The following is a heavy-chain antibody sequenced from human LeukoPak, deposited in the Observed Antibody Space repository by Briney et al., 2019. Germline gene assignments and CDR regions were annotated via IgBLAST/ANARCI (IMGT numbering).Heavy chain of an antibody. D-gene: IGHD2-2*01. J-gene: IGHJ3*02. Sequence: SETLSLTCAVYGGSFSGYYWSWIRQPPGKGLEWIGEINHSGSTNYNPSLKSRVTISVDTSKNQFSLKLSSVTAADTAVYYCARDFVPGYCSSTSCPQEAFDIWGQGTMVTVPS. CDR1: GGSFSGYY. CDR3: ARDFVPGYCSSTSCPQEAFDI. CDR2: INHSGST. V-gene: IGHV4-34*01.